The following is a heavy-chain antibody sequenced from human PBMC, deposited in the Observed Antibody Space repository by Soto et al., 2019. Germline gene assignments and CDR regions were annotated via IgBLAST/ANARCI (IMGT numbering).Heavy chain of an antibody. Sequence: GGSLRLSCSASGFTFSSYAMHWVRQAPGKGLEYVSAISSNGGSTYYADSVKGRFTISRDNSKNTLYLQMSSLRAEDTAVYYCVKPDYDFWSGYPADGMDVWGQGTTVTVSS. CDR3: VKPDYDFWSGYPADGMDV. CDR1: GFTFSSYA. J-gene: IGHJ6*02. V-gene: IGHV3-64D*08. D-gene: IGHD3-3*01. CDR2: ISSNGGST.